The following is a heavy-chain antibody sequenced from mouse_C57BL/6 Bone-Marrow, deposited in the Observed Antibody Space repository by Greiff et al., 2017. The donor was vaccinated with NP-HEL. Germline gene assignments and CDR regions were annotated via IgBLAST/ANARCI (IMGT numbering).Heavy chain of an antibody. D-gene: IGHD1-1*01. CDR3: ARVYGSSYRAYYYAMDY. V-gene: IGHV1-26*01. CDR1: GYTFTDYY. J-gene: IGHJ4*01. Sequence: EVQLQQSGPELVKPGASVKISCKASGYTFTDYYMNWVKQSHGKSLEWIGDINPNNGGTSYNQKFKGKATLTVDKSSSTAYMELRSLTSEDSAVYYCARVYGSSYRAYYYAMDYWGQGTSVTVSS. CDR2: INPNNGGT.